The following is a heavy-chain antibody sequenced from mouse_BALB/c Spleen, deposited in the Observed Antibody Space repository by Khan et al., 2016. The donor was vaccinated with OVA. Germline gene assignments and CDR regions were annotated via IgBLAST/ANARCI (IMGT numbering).Heavy chain of an antibody. D-gene: IGHD2-14*01. CDR1: GYTFTSYV. CDR2: IYPYNDDT. V-gene: IGHV1S136*01. CDR3: AKNYRYDVYFDY. Sequence: VQLKQSGPEVVKPGASVKMSCKASGYTFTSYVIHWMKQKPGQALEWIGYIYPYNDDTKYNENFKGKATLTSDKSSSTAYMELPSLNSEDSAVYYCAKNYRYDVYFDYWGQGTTLAVSS. J-gene: IGHJ2*01.